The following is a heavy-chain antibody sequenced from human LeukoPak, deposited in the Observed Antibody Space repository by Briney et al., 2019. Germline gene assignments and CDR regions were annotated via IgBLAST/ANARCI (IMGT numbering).Heavy chain of an antibody. CDR3: AREGVEMATITFGYGEDAFDI. V-gene: IGHV1-69*04. CDR2: IIPILGIA. J-gene: IGHJ3*02. D-gene: IGHD5-24*01. Sequence: SVKVSCKASGGTFSSYAISWVRQAPGQGLEWMGRIIPILGIANYAQKFQGRVTITADKSTSTAYMELSSLRSEDTAVYYCAREGVEMATITFGYGEDAFDIWGQGTMVTVSS. CDR1: GGTFSSYA.